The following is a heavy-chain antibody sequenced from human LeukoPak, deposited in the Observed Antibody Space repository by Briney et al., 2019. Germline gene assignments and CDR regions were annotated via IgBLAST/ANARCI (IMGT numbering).Heavy chain of an antibody. Sequence: SVKVSCKASGGTFSSYAISWVRQAPGQGLEWMGGIIPIFGTANYAQKFQGRVTITTDESTSTAYMELSSLRSEDTAVYYCARDSSGLGAFDIWGQGTMVTVSS. CDR3: ARDSSGLGAFDI. CDR2: IIPIFGTA. D-gene: IGHD6-6*01. J-gene: IGHJ3*02. V-gene: IGHV1-69*05. CDR1: GGTFSSYA.